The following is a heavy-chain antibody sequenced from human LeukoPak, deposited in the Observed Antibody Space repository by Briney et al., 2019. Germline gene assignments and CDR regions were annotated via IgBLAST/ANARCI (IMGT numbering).Heavy chain of an antibody. V-gene: IGHV3-7*03. CDR1: GFTFSNYW. Sequence: GGSLRLSCAASGFTFSNYWMTWVRQAPGKGLEWVANENQDGSEKHYVDSVKGRFTISRDNSKNTLYLQMNSLRAEDTAVYYCARVRWSSSWYYYYYYMDVWGKGTTVTISS. J-gene: IGHJ6*03. CDR3: ARVRWSSSWYYYYYYMDV. CDR2: ENQDGSEK. D-gene: IGHD6-13*01.